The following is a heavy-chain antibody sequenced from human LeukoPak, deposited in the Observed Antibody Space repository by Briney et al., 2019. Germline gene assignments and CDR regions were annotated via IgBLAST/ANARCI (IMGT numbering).Heavy chain of an antibody. Sequence: SGGSLRLSCAASGFTFSSYAMSWVRQAPGKGLEWVSAISGSGGSTYYADSVKGRFTISRDNSKNTLYLQMDSLRAEDTAVYYCARPYSSGWYGDFDYWGQGTLVTVSS. J-gene: IGHJ4*02. V-gene: IGHV3-23*01. CDR1: GFTFSSYA. D-gene: IGHD6-19*01. CDR3: ARPYSSGWYGDFDY. CDR2: ISGSGGST.